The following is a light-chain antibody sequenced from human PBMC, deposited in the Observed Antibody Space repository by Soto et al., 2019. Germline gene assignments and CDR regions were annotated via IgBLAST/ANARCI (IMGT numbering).Light chain of an antibody. J-gene: IGKJ4*01. Sequence: DIKMTQSPSSLSASVGDRVTITCRASQLISNYLHWYQQKPGEAPKLLIFAASSLESGVPSRFSGSVSGTDFTLTISSLQPEDFATYYCQQSYSVAPITFGGGTKVDNK. V-gene: IGKV1-39*01. CDR1: QLISNY. CDR2: AAS. CDR3: QQSYSVAPIT.